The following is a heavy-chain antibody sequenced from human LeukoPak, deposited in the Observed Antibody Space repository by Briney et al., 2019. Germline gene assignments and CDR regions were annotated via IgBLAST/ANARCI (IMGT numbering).Heavy chain of an antibody. J-gene: IGHJ2*01. V-gene: IGHV3-30-3*01. CDR1: GFTFSSYA. CDR3: ASTKNPTVTTNWYFDL. CDR2: ISYDGSNK. Sequence: GGSLRLSCAASGFTFSSYAMNWVRQAPGKGLEWVAVISYDGSNKYYADSVKGRFTISRDNSKNTLYLQMNSLRAEDTAVYYCASTKNPTVTTNWYFDLWGRGTLVTVSS. D-gene: IGHD4-17*01.